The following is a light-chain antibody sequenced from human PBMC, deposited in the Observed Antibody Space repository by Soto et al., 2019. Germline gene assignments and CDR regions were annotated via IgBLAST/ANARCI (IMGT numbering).Light chain of an antibody. CDR2: DAS. V-gene: IGKV3-20*01. Sequence: EDVLTQSAGTLSLSPQESATLSCSASQNVARNYLAWFQQRPGQAPRLLIYDASTRATGIPDRFSGSGSGTDFTLTISRLEPEDFAVYFCQQYATSPLAFGGGTKVDI. CDR1: QNVARNY. J-gene: IGKJ4*01. CDR3: QQYATSPLA.